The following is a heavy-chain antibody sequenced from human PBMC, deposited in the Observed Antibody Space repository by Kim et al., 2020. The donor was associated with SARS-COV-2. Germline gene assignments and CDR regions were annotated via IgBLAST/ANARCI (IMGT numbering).Heavy chain of an antibody. CDR3: ARDREQFCSSTPCYPGAFAY. J-gene: IGHJ4*02. D-gene: IGHD2-2*01. Sequence: RFTISRDNSKNTLYLQMNSLRADDTAVYYCARDREQFCSSTPCYPGAFAYWGQGTLVAVSS. V-gene: IGHV3-53*01.